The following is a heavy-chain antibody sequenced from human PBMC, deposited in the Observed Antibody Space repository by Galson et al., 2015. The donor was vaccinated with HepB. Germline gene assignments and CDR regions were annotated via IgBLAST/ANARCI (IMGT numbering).Heavy chain of an antibody. D-gene: IGHD5-18*01. J-gene: IGHJ4*02. Sequence: SLRLSCAASGFSFSTYNMDWVRQAPGKGLEWVSYISASGNSRYYADSVKGRFTISRDNAKSSLYLQMNSLRDEDTAVYYCARNLGGYNNGYGPYDYWGQGTLVAVSS. V-gene: IGHV3-48*02. CDR2: ISASGNSR. CDR3: ARNLGGYNNGYGPYDY. CDR1: GFSFSTYN.